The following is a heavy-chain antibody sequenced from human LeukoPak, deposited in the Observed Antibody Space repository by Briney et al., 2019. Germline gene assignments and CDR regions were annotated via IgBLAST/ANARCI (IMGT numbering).Heavy chain of an antibody. CDR3: ARAAKPRDTFGGVIAAPDY. D-gene: IGHD3-16*02. V-gene: IGHV4-39*07. CDR2: IYYSGTT. J-gene: IGHJ4*02. Sequence: SETLSLTCTVSGGSISSSSYYWGWIRQPPGKGLEWIGSIYYSGTTYYNPSLKSRVTISIDTSKNQFSLKLSSVTAADTAVYYCARAAKPRDTFGGVIAAPDYWGQGTLVTVSS. CDR1: GGSISSSSYY.